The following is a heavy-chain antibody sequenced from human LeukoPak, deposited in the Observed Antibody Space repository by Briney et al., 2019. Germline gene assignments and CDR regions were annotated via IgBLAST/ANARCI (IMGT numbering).Heavy chain of an antibody. CDR1: GFTFDDYA. D-gene: IGHD4-17*01. V-gene: IGHV3-43D*03. J-gene: IGHJ3*02. CDR2: ISWDGGST. CDR3: AKARRIDYGDYGNGQGQAFDI. Sequence: GGSLRLSCAASGFTFDDYAMHWVRQAPGKGLEWVSLISWDGGSTYYADSVKGRFTISRDNSKNSLYLQMNSLRAEDIALYYCAKARRIDYGDYGNGQGQAFDIWGQGTMVTVSS.